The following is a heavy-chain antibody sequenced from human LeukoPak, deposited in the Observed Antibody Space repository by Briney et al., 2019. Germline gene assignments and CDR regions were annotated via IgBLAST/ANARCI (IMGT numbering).Heavy chain of an antibody. J-gene: IGHJ4*02. CDR3: ARMTRVGTKSKFYFDS. Sequence: GSLRLSCAASQFTFSNYSMSWVRQAPGKGLELVSTISSRDNHIYYADSVKGRFTISRDNAKNSLFLQMNGLRAEDTAMYYCARMTRVGTKSKFYFDSWGPGTLVTVSS. D-gene: IGHD1-26*01. CDR2: ISSRDNHI. CDR1: QFTFSNYS. V-gene: IGHV3-21*01.